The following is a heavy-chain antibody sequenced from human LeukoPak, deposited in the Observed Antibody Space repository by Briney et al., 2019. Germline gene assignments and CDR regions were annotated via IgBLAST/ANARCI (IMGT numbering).Heavy chain of an antibody. J-gene: IGHJ4*02. Sequence: GSLRLSCAASGFTFSSYAMHWVRQAPGKGLEWVAVISYDGSNKYYADSVKGRFTISRDNSKNTLYLQMNSLRAEDTAVYYCARDSDSYGGDYWGQGTLVTVSS. D-gene: IGHD5-18*01. CDR2: ISYDGSNK. V-gene: IGHV3-30-3*01. CDR3: ARDSDSYGGDY. CDR1: GFTFSSYA.